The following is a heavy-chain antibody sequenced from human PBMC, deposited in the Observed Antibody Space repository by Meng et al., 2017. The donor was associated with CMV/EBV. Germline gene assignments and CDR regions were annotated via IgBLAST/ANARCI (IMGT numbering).Heavy chain of an antibody. CDR2: ISYDGSNK. CDR1: GFTFSSYG. D-gene: IGHD3-10*01. V-gene: IGHV3-30*19. J-gene: IGHJ4*02. CDR3: ARDGNYYGSGSYYNPPGY. Sequence: GESLKISCAASGFTFSSYGMHWVRQAPGKGLEWVAVISYDGSNKYYADSVKGRFTISRDNSKNTLYLQMNSLRADDTDVYYFARDGNYYGSGSYYNPPGYWGQGTLVTVSS.